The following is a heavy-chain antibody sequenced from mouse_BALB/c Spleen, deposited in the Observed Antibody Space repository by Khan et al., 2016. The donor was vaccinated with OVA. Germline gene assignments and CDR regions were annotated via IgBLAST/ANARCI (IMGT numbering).Heavy chain of an antibody. CDR2: IDPENGNT. Sequence: VQLKQSGAELVRPGALVNLSCKASGFNIKDYYMHWVKQRPEQGLVWIGRIDPENGNTIYDPKFQGKDSITSDTSSNTAYLQLSSLTSEDTAVYYCARDGYSPWFAYWGQGTLVTVSA. CDR1: GFNIKDYY. V-gene: IGHV14-1*02. J-gene: IGHJ3*01. D-gene: IGHD2-3*01. CDR3: ARDGYSPWFAY.